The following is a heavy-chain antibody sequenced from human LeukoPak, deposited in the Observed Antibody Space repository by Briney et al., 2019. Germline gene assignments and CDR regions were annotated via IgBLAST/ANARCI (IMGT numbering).Heavy chain of an antibody. V-gene: IGHV4-30-2*01. Sequence: SETLSPTCAVSGGSISSGGYSWSWIRQPPGKGLEWIGYIYHSGSTYYNPSLKSRVTISVDRSKNQFSLKLSSVTAADTAVYYCARDSPHYDILTGYYTGAFDIWGQGTMVTVSS. CDR1: GGSISSGGYS. CDR2: IYHSGST. CDR3: ARDSPHYDILTGYYTGAFDI. D-gene: IGHD3-9*01. J-gene: IGHJ3*02.